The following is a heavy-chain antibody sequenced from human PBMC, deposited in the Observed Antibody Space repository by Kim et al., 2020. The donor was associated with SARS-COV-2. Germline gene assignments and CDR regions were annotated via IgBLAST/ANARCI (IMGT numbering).Heavy chain of an antibody. J-gene: IGHJ4*02. V-gene: IGHV1-3*01. Sequence: ASVKVSCKASGYTFTSYAMHWVRQAPGQRLEWMGWINAGHGNTKYSQKFQGRVTITRDTSASTAYMELSSLKSEDTAVYYCARGIAAAGTNWGQGTLVTVTS. D-gene: IGHD6-13*01. CDR1: GYTFTSYA. CDR2: INAGHGNT. CDR3: ARGIAAAGTN.